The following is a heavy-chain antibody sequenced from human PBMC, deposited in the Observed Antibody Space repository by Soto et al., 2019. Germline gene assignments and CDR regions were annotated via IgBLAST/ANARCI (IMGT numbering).Heavy chain of an antibody. V-gene: IGHV1-69*06. D-gene: IGHD5-18*01. CDR2: IIPIFGTA. CDR1: GGTFSSYA. Sequence: ASVKVSCKASGGTFSSYAISWVRQAPGQGLEWMGGIIPIFGTANYAQKFQGRVTITADKSTSTAYMELSSLRSEDTAVYYCARDRGYSYGNYYYYYGMDVWGQGTTVTVSS. J-gene: IGHJ6*02. CDR3: ARDRGYSYGNYYYYYGMDV.